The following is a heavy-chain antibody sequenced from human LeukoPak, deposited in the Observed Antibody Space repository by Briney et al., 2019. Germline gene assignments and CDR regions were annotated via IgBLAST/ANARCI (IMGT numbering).Heavy chain of an antibody. D-gene: IGHD6-25*01. V-gene: IGHV4-59*01. CDR1: GGSISSYY. J-gene: IGHJ2*01. Sequence: SETLSLTCTVSGGSISSYYWSWIRQPPGKGLEWIGYIYYSGSTNYNPSLKSRVTISVDTSKNQFSLKLGSVTAADTAVYYCAREAAATSLWGRGTLVTVSS. CDR3: AREAAATSL. CDR2: IYYSGST.